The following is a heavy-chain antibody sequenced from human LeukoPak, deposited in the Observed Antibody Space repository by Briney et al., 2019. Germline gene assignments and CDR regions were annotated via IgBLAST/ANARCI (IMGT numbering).Heavy chain of an antibody. CDR1: GGSISSGGYY. CDR3: ARAGRFTVTARD. D-gene: IGHD4-17*01. V-gene: IGHV4-31*03. J-gene: IGHJ4*02. Sequence: SETPSLTCTVSGGSISSGGYYWSWIRQHPGKGLEWIGYIYYSGSTYYNPSLKSRVTISVDTSKNQFSLKLSSVTAADTAVYYCARAGRFTVTARDWGQGTLITVSS. CDR2: IYYSGST.